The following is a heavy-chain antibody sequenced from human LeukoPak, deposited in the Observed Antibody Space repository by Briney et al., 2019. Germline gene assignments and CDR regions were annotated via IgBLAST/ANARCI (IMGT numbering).Heavy chain of an antibody. V-gene: IGHV3-48*03. D-gene: IGHD3-10*01. CDR1: GFTFSSYE. Sequence: PGGSLRLSCAASGFTFSSYEMNWVRQAPGKGLEWVSYINNNGRTIHYADSVKGRFTISRDSAKNSLNLQMNSLRAEDTAVYYCARLRNYYGSGSWGFMDVWGKGTTVTISS. CDR2: INNNGRTI. CDR3: ARLRNYYGSGSWGFMDV. J-gene: IGHJ6*03.